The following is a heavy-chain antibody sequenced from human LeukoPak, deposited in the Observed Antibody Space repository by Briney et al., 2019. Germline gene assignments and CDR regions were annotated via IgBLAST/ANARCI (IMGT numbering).Heavy chain of an antibody. CDR1: GGSISSSSYY. CDR3: ARQSRRSYYYGSGSYYNY. CDR2: IYYSGNT. J-gene: IGHJ4*02. D-gene: IGHD3-10*01. V-gene: IGHV4-39*01. Sequence: PSETLSLTCTVSGGSISSSSYYWGWIRQPPGKGLEWIGSIYYSGNTYYNPSLKSRVTISVDTSKNQFSLKLSSVTAADTAVYYCARQSRRSYYYGSGSYYNYWGQGTLVTVSS.